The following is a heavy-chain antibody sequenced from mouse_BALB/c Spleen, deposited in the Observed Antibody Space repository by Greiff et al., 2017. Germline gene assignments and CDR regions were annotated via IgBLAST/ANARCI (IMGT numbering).Heavy chain of an antibody. CDR2: IYPGDGDT. D-gene: IGHD1-1*01. Sequence: VKLMESGPELVKPGASVKISCKASGYAFSSSWMNWVKQRPGQGLEWIGRIYPGDGDTNYNGKFKGKATLTADKSSSTAYMQLSSLTSVDSAVYFCARIITTVVAPDVWGAGTTVTVSS. V-gene: IGHV1-82*01. CDR1: GYAFSSSW. J-gene: IGHJ1*01. CDR3: ARIITTVVAPDV.